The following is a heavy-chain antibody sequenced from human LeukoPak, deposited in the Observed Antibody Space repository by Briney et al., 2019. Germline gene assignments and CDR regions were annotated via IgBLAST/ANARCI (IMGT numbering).Heavy chain of an antibody. CDR2: FNSDGRSA. CDR1: GFTFSTYW. CDR3: ARGRTVRAFDI. Sequence: GGSLRLSCAASGFTFSTYWMHWVRQPPGKGLVWVSRFNSDGRSAYYADSVKGRFTISRDNAKNTLYLQMDSLRDEDTAVYYCARGRTVRAFDIWGQGTMVTVSS. V-gene: IGHV3-74*01. J-gene: IGHJ3*02. D-gene: IGHD4-17*01.